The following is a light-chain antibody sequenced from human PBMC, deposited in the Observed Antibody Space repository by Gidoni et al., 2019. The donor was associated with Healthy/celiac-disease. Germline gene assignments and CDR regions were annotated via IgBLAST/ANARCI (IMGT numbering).Light chain of an antibody. V-gene: IGLV3-9*01. J-gene: IGLJ1*01. CDR1: NIGSKN. CDR2: RDS. Sequence: SYELTQPLSVSVALGQTARINCGGNNIGSKNVHWYQQKPGQAPVVGIYRDSNRPSGIPGGLSGSKSGNKGTLTISRAQAGDEAEYYCQVWDSLNYVFGTGTKVTVL. CDR3: QVWDSLNYV.